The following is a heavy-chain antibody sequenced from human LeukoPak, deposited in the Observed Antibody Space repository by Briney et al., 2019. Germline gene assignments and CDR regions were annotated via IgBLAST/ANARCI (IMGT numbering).Heavy chain of an antibody. Sequence: GGSLRLSCAASGFTVSTNYMSWVRQAPGKGLEWVSLIYSGGITQYADSVEGRFTISRDNSKNTLYLQMTSLRAEDTAVYHCARDGYYDSSGYRKHDGFDIWGQGTLVTVSS. J-gene: IGHJ3*02. CDR2: IYSGGIT. V-gene: IGHV3-66*01. CDR3: ARDGYYDSSGYRKHDGFDI. D-gene: IGHD3-22*01. CDR1: GFTVSTNY.